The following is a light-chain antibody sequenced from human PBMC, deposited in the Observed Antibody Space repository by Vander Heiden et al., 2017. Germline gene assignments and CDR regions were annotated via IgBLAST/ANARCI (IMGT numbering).Light chain of an antibody. Sequence: EIVLTQSPGPLSLSPGERATLSCRASQSVSSSYLAWYQQKPGQAPRLLIYGASSRATGIPDRFSGSGSGTDFTLTISRLEPEDFAVYYCQLYGSSPPEITFGQGTRLEIK. J-gene: IGKJ5*01. CDR2: GAS. CDR1: QSVSSSY. V-gene: IGKV3-20*01. CDR3: QLYGSSPPEIT.